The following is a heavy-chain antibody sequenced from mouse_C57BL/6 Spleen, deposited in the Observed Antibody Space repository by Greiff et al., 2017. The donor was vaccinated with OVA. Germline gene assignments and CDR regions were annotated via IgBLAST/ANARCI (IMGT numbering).Heavy chain of an antibody. Sequence: VQLQQSGAELVKPGASVKMSCKASGYTFTSYWITWVKQRPGQGLEWIGDIYPGSGSTNYNEKFKSKATLTVDTSSSTAYMQLSSLTSEDSAVYYCARRGYSNPYAMDYWGQGTSVTVSS. CDR1: GYTFTSYW. J-gene: IGHJ4*01. D-gene: IGHD2-5*01. CDR3: ARRGYSNPYAMDY. V-gene: IGHV1-55*01. CDR2: IYPGSGST.